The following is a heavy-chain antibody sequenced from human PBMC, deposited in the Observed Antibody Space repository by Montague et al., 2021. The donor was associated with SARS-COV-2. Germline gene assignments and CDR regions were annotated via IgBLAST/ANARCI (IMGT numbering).Heavy chain of an antibody. V-gene: IGHV4-61*02. D-gene: IGHD3-22*01. CDR3: ALYYYESHAYYMKIY. CDR1: GGSISSGSYY. J-gene: IGHJ4*02. Sequence: TLSLTCTVSGGSISSGSYYWSWIRQPAGKGLEWIGRIYTSGSTNYNPSLKSRVTISVDTSKNQFSLRLSSVTAADTATYYCALYYYESHAYYMKIYWGQGTLVTVSS. CDR2: IYTSGST.